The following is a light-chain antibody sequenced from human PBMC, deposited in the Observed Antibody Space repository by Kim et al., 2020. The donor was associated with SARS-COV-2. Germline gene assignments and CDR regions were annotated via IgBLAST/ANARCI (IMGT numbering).Light chain of an antibody. CDR1: QSVGAW. CDR3: QRYNTYPLT. CDR2: KAS. Sequence: ASVGDRVTITGRASQSVGAWLAWYQQKPGKAPKVLIYKASILQSGVPSRFSGSGSGTEFTLTISSLQPDDFATYYCQRYNTYPLTFGGGTKVDIK. J-gene: IGKJ4*01. V-gene: IGKV1-5*03.